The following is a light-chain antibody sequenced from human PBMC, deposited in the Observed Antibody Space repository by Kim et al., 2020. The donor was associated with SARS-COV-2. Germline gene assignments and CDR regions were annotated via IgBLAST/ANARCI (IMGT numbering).Light chain of an antibody. V-gene: IGLV2-18*02. CDR1: SSDVGSDNR. CDR2: EVT. CDR3: SSYTSSSTVV. Sequence: GQSYTISCTGTSSDVGSDNRVSWYQQSPGTGPKVMIDEVTSRPAGVPNRFSGSKSGNTASLTISGLQAEDEADYYCSSYTSSSTVVFGGGTQLTVL. J-gene: IGLJ2*01.